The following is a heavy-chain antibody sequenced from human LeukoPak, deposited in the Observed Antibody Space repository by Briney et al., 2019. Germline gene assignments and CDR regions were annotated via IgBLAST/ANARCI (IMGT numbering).Heavy chain of an antibody. CDR2: ISGSGGST. D-gene: IGHD2-15*01. V-gene: IGHV3-23*01. CDR1: GFTFSSYS. CDR3: AKNSPNWPIDSEFDP. Sequence: GGSLRLSCAASGFTFSSYSMNWVRQAPGKGLEWVSAISGSGGSTYYADSVKGRFTISRDNSKNTLYLQMNSLRAEDTAVYYCAKNSPNWPIDSEFDPWGQGTLVTVSS. J-gene: IGHJ5*02.